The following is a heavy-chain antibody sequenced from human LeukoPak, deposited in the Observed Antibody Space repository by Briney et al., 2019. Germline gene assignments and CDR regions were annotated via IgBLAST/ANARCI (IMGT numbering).Heavy chain of an antibody. D-gene: IGHD3-22*01. J-gene: IGHJ3*02. CDR2: INYSGNT. CDR1: GGSISSGGYY. Sequence: SETLSLTCTVSGGSISSGGYYWSWTRQHPGKGLEWIGYINYSGNTYYNPSLKSRVTISVDTSKNQFSLKLSSVTAADTAVYYCARDGDYYDSSGSVRAFDIWGQGTMVTVSS. CDR3: ARDGDYYDSSGSVRAFDI. V-gene: IGHV4-31*03.